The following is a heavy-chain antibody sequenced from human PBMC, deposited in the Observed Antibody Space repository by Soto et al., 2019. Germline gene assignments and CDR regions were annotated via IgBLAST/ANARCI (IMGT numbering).Heavy chain of an antibody. Sequence: GASGKVSCKVSGYTLTELSMHWVRQAPGKGLEWMGWFNPEGGGTNYAQKLQGRVTMTTDTSTSTAYMELRSLRSDDTAVYYCARVYPYCSGGSCYLSAFDIWGQGTMVTVSS. D-gene: IGHD2-15*01. CDR1: GYTLTELS. V-gene: IGHV1-24*01. CDR3: ARVYPYCSGGSCYLSAFDI. CDR2: FNPEGGGT. J-gene: IGHJ3*02.